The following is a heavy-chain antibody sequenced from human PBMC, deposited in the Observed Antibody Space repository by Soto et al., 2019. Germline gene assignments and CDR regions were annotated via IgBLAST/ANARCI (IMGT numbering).Heavy chain of an antibody. CDR3: ARDRNRARKDAFDI. CDR1: GFTFSSYW. D-gene: IGHD1-1*01. Sequence: GGSLRLSCAASGFTFSSYWMSWVRQAPGKGLEWVANIKQDGSEKYYVDSVKGRFTISRDNAKNSLYLQMNSLSAEDTAVYYCARDRNRARKDAFDIWGQGTMVTVSS. V-gene: IGHV3-7*03. J-gene: IGHJ3*02. CDR2: IKQDGSEK.